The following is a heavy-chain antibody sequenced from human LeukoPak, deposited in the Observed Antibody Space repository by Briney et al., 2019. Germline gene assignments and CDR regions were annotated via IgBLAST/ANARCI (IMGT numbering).Heavy chain of an antibody. Sequence: ASVKVSCKASGYSFTKYAMNWVRQAPGQGLEWMGWISTYNANTHYPQKLQGRVTMTTDTSTSTAYMELRSLRSDDTAVYYCAREGPQTLGASDYWGQGTLVTVSS. V-gene: IGHV1-18*01. CDR3: AREGPQTLGASDY. D-gene: IGHD1-26*01. CDR1: GYSFTKYA. CDR2: ISTYNANT. J-gene: IGHJ4*02.